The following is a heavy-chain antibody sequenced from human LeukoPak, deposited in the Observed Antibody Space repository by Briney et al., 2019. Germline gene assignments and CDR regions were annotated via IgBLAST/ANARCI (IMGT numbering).Heavy chain of an antibody. CDR1: GYTFTSYG. D-gene: IGHD3-10*01. CDR3: ARATYYYGSGSYSYYYYMDV. CDR2: ISAYNGNT. J-gene: IGHJ6*03. Sequence: GASVKVSCEASGYTFTSYGISWVRQAPGQGLEWMGWISAYNGNTNYAQKLQGRVTMTTDTSTSTAYMELRSLRSDDTAVYYCARATYYYGSGSYSYYYYMDVWGKGTTVTVSS. V-gene: IGHV1-18*01.